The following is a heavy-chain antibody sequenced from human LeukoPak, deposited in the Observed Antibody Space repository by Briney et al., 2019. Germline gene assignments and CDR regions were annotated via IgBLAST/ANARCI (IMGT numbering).Heavy chain of an antibody. V-gene: IGHV4-39*07. CDR1: GGSISRSSYY. CDR2: IFYSGST. J-gene: IGHJ6*02. Sequence: PSETLSLPCTVSGGSISRSSYYWGWIRQPPGKGPEWIGSIFYSGSTYYNPSLKSRVTMSVDTSKNQSSLKLSSVTVADTAVYYCAPSMPDYYYGMDVWGQGTTVTVSS. D-gene: IGHD2-2*01. CDR3: APSMPDYYYGMDV.